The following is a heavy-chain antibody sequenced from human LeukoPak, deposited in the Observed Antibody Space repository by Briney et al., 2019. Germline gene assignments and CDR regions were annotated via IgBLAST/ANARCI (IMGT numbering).Heavy chain of an antibody. CDR3: ARHSSSWYYYYYGMDV. CDR2: IYYSGST. Sequence: PSETLSLTCTVSGGSISSYYWSWIRQPPGKGLEWIGYIYYSGSTNYNPSLKSRVTISVDTSKNQFSLKLSSVTAADTAVYYCARHSSSWYYYYYGMDVWGQGTTVTVSS. D-gene: IGHD6-13*01. CDR1: GGSISSYY. J-gene: IGHJ6*02. V-gene: IGHV4-59*08.